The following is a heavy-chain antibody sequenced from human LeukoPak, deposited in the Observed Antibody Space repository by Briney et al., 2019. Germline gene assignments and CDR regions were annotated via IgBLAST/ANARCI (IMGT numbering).Heavy chain of an antibody. J-gene: IGHJ5*02. D-gene: IGHD3-10*01. CDR3: ARDSGTTGEVKFDP. Sequence: PSETLSLTCTVSGYSISSGYYWGWIRQPPGKGLEWIGSIHYSARIYYNPSLKSRLTISPDTSKNQFSLKLTSVTAADTAVYYCARDSGTTGEVKFDPWGQGTLVTVSS. CDR2: IHYSARI. CDR1: GYSISSGYY. V-gene: IGHV4-38-2*02.